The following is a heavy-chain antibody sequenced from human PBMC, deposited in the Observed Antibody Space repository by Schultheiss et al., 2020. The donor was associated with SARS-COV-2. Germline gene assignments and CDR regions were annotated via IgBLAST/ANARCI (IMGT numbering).Heavy chain of an antibody. D-gene: IGHD2-2*01. CDR3: ARGHCSSTSCANFDY. CDR2: INHSGST. CDR1: GGSFSGYY. V-gene: IGHV4-34*01. Sequence: SETLSLTCAVYGGSFSGYYWSWIRQPPGKGLEWIGEINHSGSTNYNPSLKSRVTISVDTSKNQFSLKLSSVTAADTAVYFCARGHCSSTSCANFDYWGQGTLVTVSS. J-gene: IGHJ4*02.